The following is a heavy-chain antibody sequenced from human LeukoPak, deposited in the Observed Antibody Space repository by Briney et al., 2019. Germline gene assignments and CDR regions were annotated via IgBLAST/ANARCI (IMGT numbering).Heavy chain of an antibody. J-gene: IGHJ6*03. CDR2: INHSGST. Sequence: TPSETLSLTCAVYGGSFSGYYWGWIRQPPGKGLEWIGEINHSGSTNYNPSLKSRVTISVDTSKNQFSLKLSSVTAADTAVYYCARGIHNSWYYYYYMDVWGKGTTVTVSS. CDR3: ARGIHNSWYYYYYMDV. CDR1: GGSFSGYY. V-gene: IGHV4-34*01. D-gene: IGHD6-13*01.